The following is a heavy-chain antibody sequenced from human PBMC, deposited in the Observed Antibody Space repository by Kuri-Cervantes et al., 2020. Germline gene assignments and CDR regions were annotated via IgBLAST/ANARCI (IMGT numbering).Heavy chain of an antibody. J-gene: IGHJ4*02. CDR2: ITPFNGNT. CDR3: ARAPPGGYYDNSGYYHFDY. Sequence: SVKVSCKASGYTFTYRYLHWVRQAPGQALEWMGWITPFNGNTNYAQKFQDRVTITRDRSMSTAYMELSSLRSEDTAVYYCARAPPGGYYDNSGYYHFDYWGQGTLVTVSS. D-gene: IGHD3-22*01. CDR1: GYTFTYRY. V-gene: IGHV1-45*02.